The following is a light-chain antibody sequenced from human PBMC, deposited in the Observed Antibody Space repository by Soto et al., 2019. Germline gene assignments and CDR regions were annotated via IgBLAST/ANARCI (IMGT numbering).Light chain of an antibody. CDR1: QGVANH. V-gene: IGKV1-27*01. CDR2: AAS. Sequence: DIQMTQSPSSLSASVGDRVTITCQASQGVANHLAWYQQKPGGVPELLISAASTLQSGVPSRFSGSGSKKDFTLTITSLQPGDVATYYCQEYDSVRLTFGGGTKVDIK. J-gene: IGKJ4*01. CDR3: QEYDSVRLT.